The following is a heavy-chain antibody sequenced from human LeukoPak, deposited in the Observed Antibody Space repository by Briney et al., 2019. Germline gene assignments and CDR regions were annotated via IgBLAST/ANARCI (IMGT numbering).Heavy chain of an antibody. CDR3: ARGCTLWFGVLDV. D-gene: IGHD3-10*01. CDR1: GYSFIGNY. V-gene: IGHV1-2*02. CDR2: ISPTNGAT. J-gene: IGHJ6*02. Sequence: ASVKVSCKTSGYSFIGNYIHWVRQAPGQGLEWMGWISPTNGATNYDQRFQGRVTLTRDTSISTAFMELSSLTSDDTAVYYCARGCTLWFGVLDVWGQGTTVAVSS.